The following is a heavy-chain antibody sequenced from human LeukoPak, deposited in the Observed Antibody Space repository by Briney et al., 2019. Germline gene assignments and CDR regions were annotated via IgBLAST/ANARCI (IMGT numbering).Heavy chain of an antibody. J-gene: IGHJ6*02. CDR2: IYYSGST. CDR3: ASSYSGYDYRGMDV. Sequence: SQTLSLTCTVSGGSMSSGGYYWRWIRQHPGKGLEWIGYIYYSGSTYYNPSLKSRVTISVDTTKNQFSLKLSSVTAADTAVYYCASSYSGYDYRGMDVWGQGTTVTVSS. V-gene: IGHV4-31*03. D-gene: IGHD5-12*01. CDR1: GGSMSSGGYY.